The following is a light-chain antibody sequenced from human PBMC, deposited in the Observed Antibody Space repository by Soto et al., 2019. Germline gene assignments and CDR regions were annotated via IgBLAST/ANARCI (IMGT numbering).Light chain of an antibody. CDR2: GAS. Sequence: IQLTQSPSSLSASVGDRVTITCRASQGVRSYLAWYQQKPGQAPKLLIYGASTLQSGVPSRFSGSGSGTDFTLTISNLQPGDFATYYCQQLNSYPSITFGPGTTVDVK. CDR3: QQLNSYPSIT. V-gene: IGKV1-9*01. CDR1: QGVRSY. J-gene: IGKJ3*01.